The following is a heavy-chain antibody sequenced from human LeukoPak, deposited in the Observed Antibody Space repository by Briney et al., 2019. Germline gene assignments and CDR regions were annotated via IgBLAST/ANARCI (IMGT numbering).Heavy chain of an antibody. J-gene: IGHJ4*02. CDR1: GFSFSTYT. CDR3: VADFDY. Sequence: PGGSLRLSYTASGFSFSTYTMHWVRRAPGKGLEWAALLSYDGNNQYYADSVKDRFTLSRDNSQNTLYLQMNSLRAEDTATYYCVADFDYWGQGTLVTVSS. V-gene: IGHV3-30-3*01. D-gene: IGHD6-19*01. CDR2: LSYDGNNQ.